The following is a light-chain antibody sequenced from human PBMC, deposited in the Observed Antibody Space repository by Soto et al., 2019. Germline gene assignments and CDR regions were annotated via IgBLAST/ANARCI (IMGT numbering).Light chain of an antibody. J-gene: IGKJ2*01. CDR1: QSVSSSS. CDR3: QQYGGVPYT. CDR2: DTS. V-gene: IGKV3-20*01. Sequence: EIVLTQSPGTLSLSPGGRATLSCRASQSVSSSSLSWYQQKPGQAPRLLIYDTSSRATDIPDRFSGSGSGTDFTLTISSLEPEDFAIYYCQQYGGVPYTFGQGTKVDIK.